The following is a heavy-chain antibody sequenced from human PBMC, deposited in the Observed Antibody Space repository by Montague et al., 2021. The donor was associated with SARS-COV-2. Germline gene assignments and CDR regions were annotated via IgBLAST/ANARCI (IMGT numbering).Heavy chain of an antibody. V-gene: IGHV3-33*01. CDR1: GFTFSSYG. CDR2: IWYDGSNK. Sequence: SLRLSCPASGFTFSSYGMHWVRQAPGKGLEWVAVIWYDGSNKYYADSVKGRFTISRDNSKNTLYLQMNSLRAEDTAVYYCASQASYYYGMDVWGQGTTVTVSS. CDR3: ASQASYYYGMDV. J-gene: IGHJ6*02.